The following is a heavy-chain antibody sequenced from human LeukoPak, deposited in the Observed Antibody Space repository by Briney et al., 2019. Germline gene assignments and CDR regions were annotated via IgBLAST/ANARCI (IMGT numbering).Heavy chain of an antibody. CDR2: INTNTGNP. CDR1: GYTFTSYA. Sequence: GASVKVSCKASGYTFTSYAMNWVRQAPGQGLEWMGWINTNTGNPTYAQGFTGRFVFSLDTSVSMAYLQISSLKPEDTAVYYCARAGYCSAAGCRLWAYWGQGTLVTVSS. CDR3: ARAGYCSAAGCRLWAY. J-gene: IGHJ4*02. V-gene: IGHV7-4-1*04. D-gene: IGHD2-15*01.